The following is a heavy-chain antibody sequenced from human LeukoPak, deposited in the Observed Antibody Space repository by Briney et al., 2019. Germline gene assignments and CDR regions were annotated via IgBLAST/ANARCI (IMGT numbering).Heavy chain of an antibody. J-gene: IGHJ4*02. CDR3: ARDLKRTVGATTAPDY. CDR1: GYTFTSYG. Sequence: GASVKVSCKASGYTFTSYGISWVRQAPGQGLEWMGWISAHNGDTNYAQKFQGRVSMTTDTSTSTGYMELRSLTSDDTAVYYCARDLKRTVGATTAPDYWGQGTLVTVSS. V-gene: IGHV1-18*01. D-gene: IGHD1-26*01. CDR2: ISAHNGDT.